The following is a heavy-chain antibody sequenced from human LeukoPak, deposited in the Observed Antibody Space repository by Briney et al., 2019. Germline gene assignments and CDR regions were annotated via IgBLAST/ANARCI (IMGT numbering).Heavy chain of an antibody. J-gene: IGHJ5*02. Sequence: SETLSLTCTVSGGSISSYYWSWIRQPPGKGLEWLGYIYYSGSTNYNPSLKSRVTISVDTSKNQFSLKLSSVTAADTAVYYCARLTLLSIAAAHNWFDPWGQGTLVTVSS. CDR1: GGSISSYY. D-gene: IGHD6-13*01. CDR3: ARLTLLSIAAAHNWFDP. V-gene: IGHV4-59*08. CDR2: IYYSGST.